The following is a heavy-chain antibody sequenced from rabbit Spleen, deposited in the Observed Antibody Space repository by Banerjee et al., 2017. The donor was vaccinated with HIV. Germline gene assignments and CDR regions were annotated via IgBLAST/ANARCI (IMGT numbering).Heavy chain of an antibody. J-gene: IGHJ4*01. V-gene: IGHV1S7*01. CDR3: VRGASGSGYYSL. D-gene: IGHD1-1*01. Sequence: QLMESGGGLVQPGGSLKLSGEASGLAFGGLGGGWARQHPGKGLEWIGFIDFLFGPTYYANWVNGRFTISSHNAQNTLYLQLHSLTAADTATYFCVRGASGSGYYSLWGPGTLVTVS. CDR1: GLAFGGLG. CDR2: IDFLFGPT.